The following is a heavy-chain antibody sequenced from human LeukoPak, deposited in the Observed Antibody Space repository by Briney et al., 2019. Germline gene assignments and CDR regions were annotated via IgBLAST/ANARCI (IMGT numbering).Heavy chain of an antibody. Sequence: QPGGSLRLSCAVSGFVFSDAWMSWVRQAPGKGLEWVGRTRNEANIYTTKYAASAKGRFTISRDDSKNSLYLQMNSLKTEDTAVYYCAREGVWRQQLVDYYYGMDVWGQGTTVTVSS. CDR1: GFVFSDAW. CDR2: TRNEANIYTT. CDR3: AREGVWRQQLVDYYYGMDV. D-gene: IGHD6-13*01. J-gene: IGHJ6*02. V-gene: IGHV3-72*01.